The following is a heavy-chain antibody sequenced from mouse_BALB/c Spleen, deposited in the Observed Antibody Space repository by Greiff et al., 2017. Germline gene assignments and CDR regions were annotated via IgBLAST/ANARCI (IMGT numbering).Heavy chain of an antibody. CDR3: ARGGWLLSYWYFDV. CDR2: ISSGGST. J-gene: IGHJ1*01. V-gene: IGHV5-6-5*01. CDR1: GFTFSSYA. D-gene: IGHD2-3*01. Sequence: EVMLVESGGGLVKPGGSLKLSCAASGFTFSSYAMSWVRQTPEKRLEWVASISSGGSTYYPDSVKGRFTISRDNARNILYLQMSSLRSEDTAMYYCARGGWLLSYWYFDVWGAGTTVTVSS.